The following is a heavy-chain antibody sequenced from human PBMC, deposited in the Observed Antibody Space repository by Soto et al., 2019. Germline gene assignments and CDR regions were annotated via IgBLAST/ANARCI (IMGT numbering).Heavy chain of an antibody. CDR2: IYSGGST. CDR3: ARSWAVAGSYDY. J-gene: IGHJ4*02. CDR1: GFTVGSNY. Sequence: EVQLVESGGGLVQPGGSLRLSCAASGFTVGSNYMNWVRQAPGKGLEWVSVIYSGGSTYYADSVKGRFTISRDNSKNTLYIQMNSLRAEDTAVYSCARSWAVAGSYDYWGQGTLVTVSS. V-gene: IGHV3-66*01. D-gene: IGHD6-19*01.